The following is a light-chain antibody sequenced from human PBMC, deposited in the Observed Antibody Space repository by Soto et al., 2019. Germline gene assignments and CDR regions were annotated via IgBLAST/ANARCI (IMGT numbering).Light chain of an antibody. CDR1: SSDVGGYNY. J-gene: IGLJ1*01. V-gene: IGLV2-14*01. Sequence: QSALAQPASVSGSPGQSITISCTGTSSDVGGYNYASWYQQRPGKAPKLIIYEVSDRPSGVSNRFSGSKSGNTASLIISGLQTEDEADYYCSSGSSVSFSVFGTGTKVTVL. CDR2: EVS. CDR3: SSGSSVSFSV.